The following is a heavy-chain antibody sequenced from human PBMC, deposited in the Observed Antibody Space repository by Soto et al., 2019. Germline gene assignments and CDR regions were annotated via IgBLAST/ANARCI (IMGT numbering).Heavy chain of an antibody. CDR2: ISPAGSSI. J-gene: IGHJ3*02. D-gene: IGHD3-10*01. Sequence: EGQLVEFGGGLVKPGGSLRLSCAASGFSFSIYSYNWVRQAPGKGLEWLSYISPAGSSIYYAASVKGRFTISRDSARDSVYLQMNSLRAEDTAVYYCAKDRGGSCAFEMWGQGTMVTVSS. CDR3: AKDRGGSCAFEM. V-gene: IGHV3-48*01. CDR1: GFSFSIYS.